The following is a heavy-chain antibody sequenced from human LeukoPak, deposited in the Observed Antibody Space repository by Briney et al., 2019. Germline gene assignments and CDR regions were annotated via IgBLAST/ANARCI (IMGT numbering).Heavy chain of an antibody. D-gene: IGHD6-13*01. V-gene: IGHV1-46*01. J-gene: IGHJ4*02. Sequence: ASVKVSCKASGGTFSSYAISWVRQAPGQGLEWMGIINPSGGSTSYAQKFQGRVTMTRDTSTSTVYMELSSLRSEDTAVYYCARISSWADYWGQGTLVTVSS. CDR3: ARISSWADY. CDR2: INPSGGST. CDR1: GGTFSSYA.